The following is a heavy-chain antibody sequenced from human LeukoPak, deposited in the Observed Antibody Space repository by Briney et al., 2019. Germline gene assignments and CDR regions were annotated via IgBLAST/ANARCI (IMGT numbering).Heavy chain of an antibody. V-gene: IGHV4-38-2*02. CDR3: ARGDYSSSWYEYNWFDP. CDR1: GYSISSGCY. Sequence: SETLSLTCTVSGYSISSGCYWGWIRQPPGKGLEWIGSIYHSGNTYYSPSLKSRVTISVDTSKNQFSLKLSSVTAADTAVYYCARGDYSSSWYEYNWFDPWGQGTLVTVSS. CDR2: IYHSGNT. D-gene: IGHD6-13*01. J-gene: IGHJ5*02.